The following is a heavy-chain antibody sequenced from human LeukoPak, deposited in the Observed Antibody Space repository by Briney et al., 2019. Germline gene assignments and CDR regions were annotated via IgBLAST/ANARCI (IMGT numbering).Heavy chain of an antibody. D-gene: IGHD4-23*01. V-gene: IGHV3-30*03. CDR3: AMTTVGFDY. CDR2: ISYDGSNK. Sequence: GGSLRLSCAASGFTFRSYGMHWVRQAPGRGLEWVAVISYDGSNKYYADSVKGRFTISRDNSKNTLYLQMNSLRAEDTAVYYCAMTTVGFDYWGQGALVTVSS. CDR1: GFTFRSYG. J-gene: IGHJ4*02.